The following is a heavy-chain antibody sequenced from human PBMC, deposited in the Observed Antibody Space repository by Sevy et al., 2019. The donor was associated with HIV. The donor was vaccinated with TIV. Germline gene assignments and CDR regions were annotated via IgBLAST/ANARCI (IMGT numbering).Heavy chain of an antibody. CDR2: ISYDGSNK. V-gene: IGHV3-30-3*01. CDR3: AREESSSSWYGAFDI. D-gene: IGHD6-13*01. Sequence: GGSLRLSCAASGFTFSSYAMHWVRQAPGKGLEWVAVISYDGSNKYYADSGKGRFTISRDNSKNTLYLQMNSLRAEDTAVYYCAREESSSSWYGAFDIWGQGTMVTVSS. J-gene: IGHJ3*02. CDR1: GFTFSSYA.